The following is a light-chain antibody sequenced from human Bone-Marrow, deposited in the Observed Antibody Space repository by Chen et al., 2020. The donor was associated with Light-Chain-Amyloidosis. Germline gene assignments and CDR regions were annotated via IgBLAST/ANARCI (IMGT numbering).Light chain of an antibody. J-gene: IGLJ3*02. CDR1: SSDVGSYNL. CDR2: EVN. V-gene: IGLV2-23*02. Sequence: QSALTQPASVSGSPGQSITISCTGTSSDVGSYNLVSWYQQHPGKAPKFMIYEVNKRPSGVSNRFSGYKSGNTASLTISGLQAEDEADYYCCSYAGSSTLVFGGGTKVTVL. CDR3: CSYAGSSTLV.